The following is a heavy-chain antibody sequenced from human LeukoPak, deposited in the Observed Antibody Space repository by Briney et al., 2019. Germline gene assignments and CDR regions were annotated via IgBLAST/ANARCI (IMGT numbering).Heavy chain of an antibody. CDR1: GFTVSSNY. Sequence: GGSPRLSCAASGFTVSSNYMSRVRQAPGKGLEWVSVIYSGGSTCYSDSVKGGFTISRYNSKNTLYLQMNSLRAEDTAVYYCARDRRGNYDYWGQGTLVTVSS. CDR2: IYSGGST. J-gene: IGHJ4*02. CDR3: ARDRRGNYDY. V-gene: IGHV3-53*01.